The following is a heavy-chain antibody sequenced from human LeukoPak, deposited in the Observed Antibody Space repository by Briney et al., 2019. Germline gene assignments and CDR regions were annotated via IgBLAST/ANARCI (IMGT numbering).Heavy chain of an antibody. CDR1: GGSFSGYY. J-gene: IGHJ3*02. CDR2: INHSGST. Sequence: SETLSLTCAVYGGSFSGYYWSWIRQPPGKGLEWIGEINHSGSTNYNPSLKSRVTISVDTSKNQFSLKLSSVTAADTAVYYCARGGVVVTMIVVVTKGAFDIWGQGTMVTVSS. D-gene: IGHD3-22*01. V-gene: IGHV4-34*01. CDR3: ARGGVVVTMIVVVTKGAFDI.